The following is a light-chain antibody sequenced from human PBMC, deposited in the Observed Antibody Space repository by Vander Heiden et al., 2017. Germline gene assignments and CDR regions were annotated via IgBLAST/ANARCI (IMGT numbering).Light chain of an antibody. V-gene: IGKV3-11*01. CDR3: QQRNNGPPTWT. CDR1: QSVSSY. CDR2: DAS. J-gene: IGKJ1*01. Sequence: EIVLTQSPATLSLSPGERATLSCRASQSVSSYLAWYQKKPGQAPRLLIYDASNRATGIKARFSGSGYGTDFNLTISSREPEDFAVYYCQQRNNGPPTWTFGQGTKVEIK.